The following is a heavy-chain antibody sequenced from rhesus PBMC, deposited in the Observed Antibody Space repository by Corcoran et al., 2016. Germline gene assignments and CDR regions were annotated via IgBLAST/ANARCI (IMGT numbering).Heavy chain of an antibody. CDR3: ARGPYSGSWEYYFDY. V-gene: IGHV4-122*02. CDR2: NSYSGRT. CDR1: GGSISSGYYY. J-gene: IGHJ4*01. D-gene: IGHD6-25*01. Sequence: QVQLQESGPGLVKPSETLSLTCAVSGGSISSGYYYWSWIRQPPGKGLEWIGYNSYSGRTTYNPSLKSRVTLSRDTSKNQFSLKLGSVTAADTAVYYCARGPYSGSWEYYFDYWGQGVLVTVSS.